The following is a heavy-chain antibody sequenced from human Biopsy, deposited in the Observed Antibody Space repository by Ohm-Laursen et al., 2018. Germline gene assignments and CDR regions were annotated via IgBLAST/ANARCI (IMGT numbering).Heavy chain of an antibody. J-gene: IGHJ5*02. CDR1: GGSISSYY. V-gene: IGHV4-59*08. Sequence: SETLSLTWTVSGGSISSYYWSWIRQPPGKGLEWIGYIYYTGSTNYNPSLKSRVTISVGTSMNHLSLRLTSVTAADTALYFCARHPTGFWFDPWGHGTLVTVSS. CDR3: ARHPTGFWFDP. CDR2: IYYTGST.